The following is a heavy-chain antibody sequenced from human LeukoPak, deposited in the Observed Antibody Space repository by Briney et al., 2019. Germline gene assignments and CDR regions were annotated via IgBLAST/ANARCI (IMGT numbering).Heavy chain of an antibody. CDR2: ISYDGSNK. V-gene: IGHV3-30*18. Sequence: GGSLRLSCAASGFTFSSYGMHWVRQAPGKGLEWVAVISYDGSNKYYADSVKGRFTISRDNSKNTLYLQMNSLRAEDMAVYYCAKPRTIFGVAFDYWGQGTLVTVSS. CDR1: GFTFSSYG. CDR3: AKPRTIFGVAFDY. D-gene: IGHD3-3*01. J-gene: IGHJ4*02.